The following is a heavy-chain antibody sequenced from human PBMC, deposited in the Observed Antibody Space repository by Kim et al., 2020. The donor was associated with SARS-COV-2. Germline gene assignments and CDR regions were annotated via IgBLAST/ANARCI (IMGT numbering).Heavy chain of an antibody. CDR2: ISSSSSYI. CDR3: ARGVAAAAGDNWFDP. Sequence: GGSLRLSCAASGFTFSSYSMNWVRQAPGKGLEWVSSISSSSSYIYYADSVKGRFTISRDNAKNSLYLQMNSLRAEDTAVYYCARGVAAAAGDNWFDPWGQGTLVTVSS. J-gene: IGHJ5*02. D-gene: IGHD6-13*01. CDR1: GFTFSSYS. V-gene: IGHV3-21*01.